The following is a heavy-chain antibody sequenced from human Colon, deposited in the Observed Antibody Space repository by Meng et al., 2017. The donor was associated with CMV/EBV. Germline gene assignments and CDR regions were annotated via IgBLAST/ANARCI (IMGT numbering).Heavy chain of an antibody. J-gene: IGHJ3*02. D-gene: IGHD6-13*01. CDR3: AREKRIAAVGTVAFDI. Sequence: GESLKISCAASGFTFSSYHMSWVRQAPRKGLEWVSAITISDGGTYYADSVKGRYAISRDNSKNTLYLQMNSLRAEDTAVYYGAREKRIAAVGTVAFDIWGQGTVVTVSS. V-gene: IGHV3-23*01. CDR1: GFTFSSYH. CDR2: ITISDGGT.